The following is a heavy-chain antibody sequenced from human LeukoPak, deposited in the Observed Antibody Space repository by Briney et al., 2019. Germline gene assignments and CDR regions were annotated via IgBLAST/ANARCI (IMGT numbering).Heavy chain of an antibody. D-gene: IGHD3-10*01. V-gene: IGHV3-21*01. CDR3: ARDSVTYYYNLYNNF. CDR1: GFTFSSYS. CDR2: ISSSSSYI. Sequence: GGSLRLSCAASGFTFSSYSMNWVRQAPGKGLEWVSSISSSSSYICYADSVKGRFTISRDNAKNSLYLQMNSLRAEDTAVYYCARDSVTYYYNLYNNFWGQGTLVTVSS. J-gene: IGHJ4*02.